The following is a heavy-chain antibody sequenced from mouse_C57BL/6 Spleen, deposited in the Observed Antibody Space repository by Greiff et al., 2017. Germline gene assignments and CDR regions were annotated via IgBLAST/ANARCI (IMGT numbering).Heavy chain of an antibody. CDR1: GYTFTSYT. CDR3: ARRTTVPLDY. J-gene: IGHJ2*01. V-gene: IGHV1-4*01. D-gene: IGHD1-1*01. Sequence: QVQLQQSGAELARPGASVKMSCKASGYTFTSYTMHWVKQRPGQGLEWIGYINPSSGYTKYNQKFKDKATLTADKSSSTAYMQLSSLTSEDSAVHYCARRTTVPLDYWGQGTTLTVSS. CDR2: INPSSGYT.